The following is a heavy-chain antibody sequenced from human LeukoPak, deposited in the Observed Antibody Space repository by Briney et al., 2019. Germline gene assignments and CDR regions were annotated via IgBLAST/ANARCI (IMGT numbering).Heavy chain of an antibody. CDR3: ARDQGSNPRDGVPKKNFDY. Sequence: PGGSLRLSCAASGFTFSSYAMHWVRQAPGKGLEWVAVISYDGSNKYYADSVKGRFTISRDNSKNTLYLQMNSLRAEDTAVYYCARDQGSNPRDGVPKKNFDYWGQGTLVTVSS. D-gene: IGHD5-24*01. V-gene: IGHV3-30-3*01. CDR1: GFTFSSYA. J-gene: IGHJ4*02. CDR2: ISYDGSNK.